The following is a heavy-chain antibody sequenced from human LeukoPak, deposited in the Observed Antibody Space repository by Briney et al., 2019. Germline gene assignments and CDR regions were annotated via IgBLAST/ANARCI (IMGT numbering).Heavy chain of an antibody. J-gene: IGHJ6*02. CDR3: ARVSEYGDYAWYYYGMDV. V-gene: IGHV3-21*01. D-gene: IGHD4-17*01. CDR1: GFTFSSYS. Sequence: PGGSLRLSCAASGFTFSSYSMNWVRQAPGKGLEWVSSISSSSSYIYYADSVKGRFTVSRDNAKNSLYLQMNSLRAEDTAVYYCARVSEYGDYAWYYYGMDVWGQGTTVTVSS. CDR2: ISSSSSYI.